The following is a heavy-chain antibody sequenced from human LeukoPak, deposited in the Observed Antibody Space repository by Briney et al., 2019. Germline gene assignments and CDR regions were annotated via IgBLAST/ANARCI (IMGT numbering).Heavy chain of an antibody. CDR3: ARHRVDYGSGMSEFDY. D-gene: IGHD3-10*01. V-gene: IGHV4-39*01. CDR2: IYYSGST. J-gene: IGHJ4*02. Sequence: SETLSLTCAVSGGSISSNSYYWGWIRQPPGTGLEWIGSIYYSGSTYYNPSLKSRVTISVDTSKNQFSLKLSSVTAADTAVYYCARHRVDYGSGMSEFDYWGQGTLVTVSS. CDR1: GGSISSNSYY.